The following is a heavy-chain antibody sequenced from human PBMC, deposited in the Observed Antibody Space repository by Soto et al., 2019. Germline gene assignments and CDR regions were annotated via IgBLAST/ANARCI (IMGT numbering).Heavy chain of an antibody. J-gene: IGHJ4*02. CDR3: AKELSSMWFPLDY. CDR2: ISGSGGST. CDR1: GFTFTNYA. V-gene: IGHV3-23*01. D-gene: IGHD6-13*01. Sequence: PGGSLRLSCATSGFTFTNYAMSWVRQAPGKGLEWVSSISGSGGSTWYADSVKGRFTISSDNSKKTLYLQMNSLRLEDTAVYYCAKELSSMWFPLDYWGQGTLVTVSS.